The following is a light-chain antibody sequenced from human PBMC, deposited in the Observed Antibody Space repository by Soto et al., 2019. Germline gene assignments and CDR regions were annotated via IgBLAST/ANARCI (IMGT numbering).Light chain of an antibody. CDR1: QSISSW. V-gene: IGKV1-5*03. Sequence: DIQMTQSPSTLSASVGDRVTITCRASQSISSWLAWYQQKPGKAPKLLIYQASSLENGAPSRFSGSGSGTEFSLTISSLQPDDFATYYCQQYSSHSTFGQGTKVDIK. CDR3: QQYSSHST. CDR2: QAS. J-gene: IGKJ1*01.